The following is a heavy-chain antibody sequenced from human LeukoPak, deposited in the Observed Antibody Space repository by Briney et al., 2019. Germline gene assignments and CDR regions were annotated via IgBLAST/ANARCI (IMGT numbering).Heavy chain of an antibody. D-gene: IGHD2-15*01. J-gene: IGHJ3*02. Sequence: PGGSLRLSCAASGFTFSSYWMSWVRQAPGKGLEWVANIKQDGSEEYYVDPVKGRFTISRDNAKNSLYLQMNSLRAEDTAVYYCARHCSGGSCYSVDAFDIWGQGTMVTVSS. CDR2: IKQDGSEE. V-gene: IGHV3-7*01. CDR3: ARHCSGGSCYSVDAFDI. CDR1: GFTFSSYW.